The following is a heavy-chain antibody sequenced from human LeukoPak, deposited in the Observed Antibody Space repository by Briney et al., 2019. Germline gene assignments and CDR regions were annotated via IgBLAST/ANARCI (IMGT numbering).Heavy chain of an antibody. CDR3: ARGSGNSFDY. J-gene: IGHJ4*02. CDR1: GGSISSGGYY. CDR2: ISSSSSAM. V-gene: IGHV3-48*02. D-gene: IGHD3-10*01. Sequence: PSETLSLTCTVSGGSISSGGYYWSWVRQAPGKGLEWVSYISSSSSAMYYADSMKGRFTISRDNAKNSLYLQMNNLRDEDTAVYYCARGSGNSFDYWGQGALVTVSS.